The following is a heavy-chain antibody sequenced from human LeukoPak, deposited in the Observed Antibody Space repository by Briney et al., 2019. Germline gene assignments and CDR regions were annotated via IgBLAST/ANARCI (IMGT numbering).Heavy chain of an antibody. CDR2: INPTNGDT. CDR3: ARVGSSGWYVHPTLDY. Sequence: ASVKVSCKASGYTSSDYYIHWVRQAPGQGLEWMAWINPTNGDTNYAQKFQGRVTMTRDTSISTAYMELTRLISDDTAVYYCARVGSSGWYVHPTLDYWGQGTLVTVSS. V-gene: IGHV1-2*02. J-gene: IGHJ4*02. D-gene: IGHD6-19*01. CDR1: GYTSSDYY.